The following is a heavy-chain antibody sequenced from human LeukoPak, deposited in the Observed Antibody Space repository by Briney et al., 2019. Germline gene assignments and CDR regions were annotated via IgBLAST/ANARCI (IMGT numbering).Heavy chain of an antibody. V-gene: IGHV1-2*02. Sequence: GASVKVSCKASGYTFTGYYMHWVRQAAGQGLEWMEWINPNSGGTNYAQKFQGRVTMTRGTFISTAYMELSRLRSDDTAVYYCARDFREAMVSDWFDPWGQGTLVTVSS. CDR2: INPNSGGT. CDR3: ARDFREAMVSDWFDP. J-gene: IGHJ5*02. D-gene: IGHD5-18*01. CDR1: GYTFTGYY.